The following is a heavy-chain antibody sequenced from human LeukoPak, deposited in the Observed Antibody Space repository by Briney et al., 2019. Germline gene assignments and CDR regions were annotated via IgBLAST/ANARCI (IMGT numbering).Heavy chain of an antibody. Sequence: GGSLRLSCAASGFTFDDYAMHWVRQAPGKGLEWVSLITEDGRRTFCADSVKGRFTISRDNSKNSLYLQMNSLTTEDTALYYCAKDKGKPVYYYMDVWGKGATVTVSS. CDR2: ITEDGRRT. CDR3: AKDKGKPVYYYMDV. CDR1: GFTFDDYA. V-gene: IGHV3-43*02. J-gene: IGHJ6*03.